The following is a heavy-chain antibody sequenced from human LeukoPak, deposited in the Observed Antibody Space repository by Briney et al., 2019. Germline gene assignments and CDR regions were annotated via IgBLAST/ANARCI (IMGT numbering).Heavy chain of an antibody. D-gene: IGHD3-3*01. CDR1: GFSFSSYG. Sequence: PGGSLRLSCAASGFSFSSYGIHWVRQAPGKGLEWVAFIRYDGSNKKYADSVKGRFTISGDNSKNTMFLQMNSLRAEHTAVYYCTKDTDPYDSFAFFDYWGQGALLTVSP. CDR2: IRYDGSNK. J-gene: IGHJ4*02. V-gene: IGHV3-30*02. CDR3: TKDTDPYDSFAFFDY.